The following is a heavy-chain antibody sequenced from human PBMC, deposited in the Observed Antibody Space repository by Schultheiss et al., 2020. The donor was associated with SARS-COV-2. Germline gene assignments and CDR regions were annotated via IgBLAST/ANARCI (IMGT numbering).Heavy chain of an antibody. D-gene: IGHD5-18*01. CDR1: GFTFSNAW. CDR3: AVHVDVAMADDY. CDR2: IRSKANSYAT. V-gene: IGHV3-72*01. J-gene: IGHJ4*02. Sequence: GGSLRLSCAASGFTFSNAWMSWVRQAPGKGLEWVGRIRSKANSYATAYAASVKGRFTISRDDSKNSLYVQMNSLRTEDTAVYYCAVHVDVAMADDYWGQGTLVTVSS.